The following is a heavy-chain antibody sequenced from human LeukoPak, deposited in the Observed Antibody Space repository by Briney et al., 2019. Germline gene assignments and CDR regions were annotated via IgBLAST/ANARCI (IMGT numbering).Heavy chain of an antibody. CDR3: ARDGGSSGPENAFDI. D-gene: IGHD3-22*01. CDR2: INPSGGST. J-gene: IGHJ3*02. V-gene: IGHV1-46*01. CDR1: GYTFTSYY. Sequence: GASVKVSCKASGYTFTSYYMHWVRQAPGQGLEWMGIINPSGGSTSYAQKFQGRVTMTRDTSTSTVYMELSSLRSEDTAVYYCARDGGSSGPENAFDIWGQGTMVTVSS.